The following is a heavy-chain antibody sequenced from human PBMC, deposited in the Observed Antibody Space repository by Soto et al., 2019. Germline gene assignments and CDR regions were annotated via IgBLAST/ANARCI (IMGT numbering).Heavy chain of an antibody. CDR3: ARVWITDRYDFWSGYSFSGYYYGMDV. CDR1: GGSFSGYY. D-gene: IGHD3-3*01. CDR2: INHSGST. V-gene: IGHV4-34*01. J-gene: IGHJ6*02. Sequence: KTSETLSLTCAVYGGSFSGYYWSWIRQPPGKGLEWIGEINHSGSTNYNPSLKSRVTISVDTSKNQFSLKLSSVTAADTAVYYCARVWITDRYDFWSGYSFSGYYYGMDVWGQGTTVTVSS.